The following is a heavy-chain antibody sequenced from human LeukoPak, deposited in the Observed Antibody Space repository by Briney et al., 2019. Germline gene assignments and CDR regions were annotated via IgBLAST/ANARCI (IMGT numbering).Heavy chain of an antibody. V-gene: IGHV4-39*01. D-gene: IGHD5-12*01. CDR3: ARQYSK. CDR2: ISYSGAS. J-gene: IGHJ4*02. Sequence: PSETLSLTCTVSGVSINTDGDYWGWIRQTPGKGLEWIASISYSGASFYNPSLKSRVTIPRDTSKNQFSLRLTSVSAADTAVYYCARQYSKWGQGTLLTVSS. CDR1: GVSINTDGDY.